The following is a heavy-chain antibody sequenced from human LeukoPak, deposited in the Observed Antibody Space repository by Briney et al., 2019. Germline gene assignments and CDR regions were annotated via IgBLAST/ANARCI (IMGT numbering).Heavy chain of an antibody. Sequence: SETLSLTCTVSGGSISSSSYYWGWIRQPPGKGLEWIGSIYYSGSTYYNPSLKSRVTISVDTSKNQFSLKLSSVTAADTAVYYCARGWFGELYAFDIWGQGTMVTVSS. CDR2: IYYSGST. CDR1: GGSISSSSYY. V-gene: IGHV4-39*07. CDR3: ARGWFGELYAFDI. J-gene: IGHJ3*02. D-gene: IGHD3-10*01.